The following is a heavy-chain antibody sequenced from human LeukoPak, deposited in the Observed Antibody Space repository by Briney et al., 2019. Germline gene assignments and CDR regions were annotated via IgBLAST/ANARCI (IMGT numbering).Heavy chain of an antibody. CDR1: GFTFSSYG. J-gene: IGHJ4*02. Sequence: GGSLRLSCAASGFTFSSYGMHWVRQAPGKGLEGVAVISYDGKNKYYADSVKGRFTICRDDAKKTLYLQMNSLRPEDTAVYYCAKDLTAFLTVYYFDYWGQGTLVTVSS. V-gene: IGHV3-30*18. CDR3: AKDLTAFLTVYYFDY. CDR2: ISYDGKNK. D-gene: IGHD2/OR15-2a*01.